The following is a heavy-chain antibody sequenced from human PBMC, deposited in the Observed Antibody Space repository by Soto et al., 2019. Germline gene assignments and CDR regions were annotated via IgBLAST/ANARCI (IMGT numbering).Heavy chain of an antibody. CDR3: ARQCRGVTRHRFVP. CDR2: IFYSGST. CDR1: SGSISSTIYS. Sequence: QLQLQESGPGLVKPSETLSLTCTVSSGSISSTIYSWDWIRQPPGKGLEWIGSIFYSGSTYYHPSIKSRVTISVDTSKNQVSLPMTSVTAADTAVYYCARQCRGVTRHRFVPWGQGTLVTVSS. V-gene: IGHV4-39*01. D-gene: IGHD2-15*01. J-gene: IGHJ5*02.